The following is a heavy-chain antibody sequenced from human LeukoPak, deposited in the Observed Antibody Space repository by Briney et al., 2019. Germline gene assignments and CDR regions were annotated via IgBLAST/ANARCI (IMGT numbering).Heavy chain of an antibody. Sequence: SETLSLTCAVYGGSFSGHYWTWIRQPPGKGLEWIGGTNHSGSTNYNPSLKSRVTISVDTSKNQFSLKVSSVTAADTAVYYCAKPSNYYGSATDAFDFWGQGTMVTVSS. D-gene: IGHD3-10*01. V-gene: IGHV4-34*01. CDR3: AKPSNYYGSATDAFDF. CDR2: TNHSGST. CDR1: GGSFSGHY. J-gene: IGHJ3*01.